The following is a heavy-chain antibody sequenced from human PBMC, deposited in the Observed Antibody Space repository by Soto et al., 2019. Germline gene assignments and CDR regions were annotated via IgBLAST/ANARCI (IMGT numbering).Heavy chain of an antibody. D-gene: IGHD4-4*01. J-gene: IGHJ6*03. CDR1: GGTFSSYT. CDR2: IIPILGIA. CDR3: ARDTVTNGYYYYYMDV. Sequence: SVKVSCKASGGTFSSYTISWVRQAPGQGLEWMGRIIPILGIANYAQKFQGRVTITADKSTSTAYMELSSLRSEDTAVYYCARDTVTNGYYYYYMDVWGKGTTVTVSS. V-gene: IGHV1-69*04.